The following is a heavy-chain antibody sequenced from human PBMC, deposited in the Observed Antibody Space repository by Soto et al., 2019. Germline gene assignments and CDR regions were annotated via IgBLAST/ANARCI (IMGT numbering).Heavy chain of an antibody. Sequence: SGPTLVNPTQTLTLTCTFSGFSLRTSGMCVSWIRQPPGKALEWLALIDWEDDKYFSTSLRTRLTISKDTSKNQVVLTMTNMDAVDTATYYCARIQAVTGLYYFDYWGQGALVTVSS. CDR1: GFSLRTSGMC. V-gene: IGHV2-70*01. J-gene: IGHJ4*02. CDR3: ARIQAVTGLYYFDY. D-gene: IGHD6-19*01. CDR2: IDWEDDK.